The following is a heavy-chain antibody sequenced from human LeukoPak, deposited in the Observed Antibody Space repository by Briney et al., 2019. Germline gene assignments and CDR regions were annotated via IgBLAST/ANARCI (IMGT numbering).Heavy chain of an antibody. CDR3: ARSPYSGYESDAFDI. CDR1: GGSISSYY. D-gene: IGHD5-12*01. V-gene: IGHV4-59*08. J-gene: IGHJ3*02. Sequence: SETLSLTCTVSGGSISSYYWSWIRQPPGKGLEWIGYIYYSGSTYYNPSLKSRVTISVDTSKNQFSLKLSSVTAADTAVYHCARSPYSGYESDAFDIWGQGTMVTVSS. CDR2: IYYSGST.